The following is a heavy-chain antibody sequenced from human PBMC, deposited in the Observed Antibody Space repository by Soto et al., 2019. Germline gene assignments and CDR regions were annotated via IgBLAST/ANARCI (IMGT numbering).Heavy chain of an antibody. Sequence: SETLSLTCTVSGGSISSGGYHWSWIRQHPGKGLEWIGYSYYSGSTYYNPYLKSRVTISVDTSKNQFSLKLSSVTAADTAVYYCARTRRIVVVTATVSTSPSSWFDPWGQGTLVTVSS. D-gene: IGHD2-21*02. CDR2: SYYSGST. CDR1: GGSISSGGYH. V-gene: IGHV4-31*03. CDR3: ARTRRIVVVTATVSTSPSSWFDP. J-gene: IGHJ5*02.